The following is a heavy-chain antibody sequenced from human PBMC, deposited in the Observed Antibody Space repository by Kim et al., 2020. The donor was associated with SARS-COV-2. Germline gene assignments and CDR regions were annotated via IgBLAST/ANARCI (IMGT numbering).Heavy chain of an antibody. D-gene: IGHD6-6*01. CDR1: GFTFSNAW. J-gene: IGHJ5*02. Sequence: GGSLRLSCAASGFTFSNAWMSWVRQAPGKGLEWVGRIKSKTDGGTTDYAAPVKGRFTISRDDSKNTLYLQMNSLKTEDTAVYYCTDSSSSDWFDPWGQGTLVTVSS. CDR2: IKSKTDGGTT. CDR3: TDSSSSDWFDP. V-gene: IGHV3-15*01.